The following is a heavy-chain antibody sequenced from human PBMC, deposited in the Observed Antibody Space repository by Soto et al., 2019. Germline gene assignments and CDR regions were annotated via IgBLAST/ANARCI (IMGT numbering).Heavy chain of an antibody. Sequence: SETLSLTCAVSGYSISSGYYWGWIRQPPGKGLEWIGSIYHSGSTYYNPSLKSRVTISVDTSKNQFSLKLSSVTAADTAVYYCASIPAAMRGPHYFDYWGQGTLVTVSS. D-gene: IGHD2-2*01. CDR1: GYSISSGYY. J-gene: IGHJ4*02. V-gene: IGHV4-38-2*01. CDR3: ASIPAAMRGPHYFDY. CDR2: IYHSGST.